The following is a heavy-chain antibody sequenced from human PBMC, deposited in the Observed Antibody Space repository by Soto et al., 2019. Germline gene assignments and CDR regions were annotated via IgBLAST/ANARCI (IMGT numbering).Heavy chain of an antibody. CDR2: ISSSSSYI. CDR1: GFTFSSYS. J-gene: IGHJ4*02. Sequence: EVQLVESGGGLVKPGGSLRLSCAASGFTFSSYSMNWVRQAPGKGLEWVSSISSSSSYIYYADSVKGRFTISRDNAKNSLYLQMNSLRAEDTAVYCCARDSSISYFDYWGQGTLVTVSS. CDR3: ARDSSISYFDY. V-gene: IGHV3-21*01. D-gene: IGHD2-15*01.